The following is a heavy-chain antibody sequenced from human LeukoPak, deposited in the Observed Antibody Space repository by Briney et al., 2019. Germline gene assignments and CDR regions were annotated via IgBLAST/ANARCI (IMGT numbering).Heavy chain of an antibody. V-gene: IGHV4-34*01. Sequence: SETLSLTCAVYGGSFSGYYWSWIRQPPGKGLEWIGEINQSGSTNYNPSLKSRVTISVDTSKNQFSLKLSSVTAADTAVYYCARDHYYDSSGYYSLVAFDIWGQGTMVTVSS. J-gene: IGHJ3*02. D-gene: IGHD3-22*01. CDR1: GGSFSGYY. CDR2: INQSGST. CDR3: ARDHYYDSSGYYSLVAFDI.